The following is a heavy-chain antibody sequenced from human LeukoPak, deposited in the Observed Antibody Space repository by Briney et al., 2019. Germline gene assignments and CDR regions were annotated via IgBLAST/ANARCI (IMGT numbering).Heavy chain of an antibody. CDR3: AREARQTGDGLGY. V-gene: IGHV4-30-2*01. D-gene: IGHD7-27*01. CDR1: GGSISSGGYY. Sequence: KPSETLSLTCTVSGGSISSGGYYWSWIRQPPGKGLEWIGYIYHSGSTYYNPSLKSRVTISVDRPKNQFSLKLSSVTAADTAVYYCAREARQTGDGLGYWGQGTLVTVSS. CDR2: IYHSGST. J-gene: IGHJ4*02.